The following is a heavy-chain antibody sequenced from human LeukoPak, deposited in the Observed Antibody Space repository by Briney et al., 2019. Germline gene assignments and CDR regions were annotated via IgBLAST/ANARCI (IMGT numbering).Heavy chain of an antibody. Sequence: SETLSLTCAVYGGSFSGYYWSWIRQPPGKVLEWIGEINHSGSTNYNPSLKSRVTISVDTSKNQFSLKLSSVTAADTAVYYCARGVWGYGSGSYQPPYFDYWGQGTLVTVSS. V-gene: IGHV4-34*01. CDR3: ARGVWGYGSGSYQPPYFDY. D-gene: IGHD3-10*01. J-gene: IGHJ4*02. CDR1: GGSFSGYY. CDR2: INHSGST.